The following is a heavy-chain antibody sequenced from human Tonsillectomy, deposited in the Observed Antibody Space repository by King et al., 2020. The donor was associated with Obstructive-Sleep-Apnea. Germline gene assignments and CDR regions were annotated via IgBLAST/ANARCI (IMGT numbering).Heavy chain of an antibody. Sequence: VQLVESGAEVKKPGESLKISCKGSGYSFTSYWIGWVRQMPGKGLEWMGIIHPGDSQSKYSPSFQGQVTISADKSTRTAYLQWSSLKASDTAMYYCARHFDWLRRIDYWGQGTLVTVSS. V-gene: IGHV5-51*01. D-gene: IGHD3-9*01. J-gene: IGHJ4*02. CDR1: GYSFTSYW. CDR3: ARHFDWLRRIDY. CDR2: IHPGDSQS.